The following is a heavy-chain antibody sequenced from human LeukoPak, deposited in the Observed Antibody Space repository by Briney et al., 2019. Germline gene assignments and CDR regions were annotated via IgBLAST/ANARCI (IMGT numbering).Heavy chain of an antibody. D-gene: IGHD3-10*02. J-gene: IGHJ4*02. CDR3: ARGSVLGYYFES. CDR1: GFTFSSYS. CDR2: IKQDGSET. Sequence: GGSLRLSCAASGFTFSSYSMSWVRQVPGKGLEWVANIKQDGSETTYADSVRGRFTIFRDNAKDSVYLQMNSLRAEDSATYYCARGSVLGYYFESWGPGTLVTVSP. V-gene: IGHV3-7*01.